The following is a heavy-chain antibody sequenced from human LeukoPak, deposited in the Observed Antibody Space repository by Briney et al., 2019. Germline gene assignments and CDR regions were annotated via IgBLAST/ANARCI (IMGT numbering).Heavy chain of an antibody. CDR1: GGSISSGGYS. J-gene: IGHJ4*02. D-gene: IGHD6-19*01. Sequence: SQTLSLTCAVSGGSISSGGYSWSWIRQPPGKGLEWIGYIYHSGSTYYNPSLKSRVTISVDRSKNQFSLNLSSVTAADTAVYYCAREIEVAGRGLDYWGQGSLVTVSS. CDR2: IYHSGST. V-gene: IGHV4-30-2*01. CDR3: AREIEVAGRGLDY.